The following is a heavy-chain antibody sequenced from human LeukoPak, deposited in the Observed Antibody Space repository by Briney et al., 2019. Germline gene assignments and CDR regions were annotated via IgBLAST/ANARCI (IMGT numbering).Heavy chain of an antibody. CDR2: IYYSEST. CDR1: GGSISSGGYY. V-gene: IGHV4-61*08. CDR3: ASGRDYDFWSGYYIPFDY. D-gene: IGHD3-3*01. Sequence: SETLSLTCTVSGGSISSGGYYWSWIRQHPGKGLEWIGYIYYSESTNYNPSLKSRVTISADTSKNQFSLKLSSVTAADTAVYYCASGRDYDFWSGYYIPFDYWGQGTLVTVSS. J-gene: IGHJ4*02.